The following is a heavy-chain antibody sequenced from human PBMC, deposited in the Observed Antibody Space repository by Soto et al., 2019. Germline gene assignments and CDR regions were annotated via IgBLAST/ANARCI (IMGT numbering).Heavy chain of an antibody. Sequence: QVHLVQSGAEVKQPGASVKVSCRTSGYTFTNYDISWVRQATGQGLEWMGWMNPDSANTGYAQKFQGRVTLTRDTHTRTAYMELNSLTSEDTATYYCARAIRDQLLSDYWGQGSLVIVSS. J-gene: IGHJ4*02. D-gene: IGHD1-26*01. CDR2: MNPDSANT. CDR1: GYTFTNYD. V-gene: IGHV1-8*01. CDR3: ARAIRDQLLSDY.